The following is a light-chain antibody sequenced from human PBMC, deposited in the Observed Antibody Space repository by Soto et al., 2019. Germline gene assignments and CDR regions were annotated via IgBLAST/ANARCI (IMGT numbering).Light chain of an antibody. CDR1: QSVSSN. Sequence: EIVMTQSPATLSASPGEISTLSCRASQSVSSNLAWYQQKPGQAPRLPIYGASTRATGIPARFSGSGSGTEFTLPISSLQPQDFAVYYCQQYKNWHPISFGQGTRLEIK. CDR2: GAS. J-gene: IGKJ5*01. CDR3: QQYKNWHPIS. V-gene: IGKV3-15*01.